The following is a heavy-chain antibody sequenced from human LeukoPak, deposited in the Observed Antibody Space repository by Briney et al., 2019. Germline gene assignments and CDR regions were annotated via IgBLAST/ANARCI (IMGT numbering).Heavy chain of an antibody. D-gene: IGHD6-19*01. Sequence: GGSLRLSCAAYGFAFSSYAMSWVRQAPGKGLEWVSAISGSGGSTYYADSVKGRFTISRDNSKNTLYLQMNSLRAEDTAVYYCAKDPKARYSSGWYYFDYSGQGTLVTVSS. CDR2: ISGSGGST. J-gene: IGHJ4*02. CDR1: GFAFSSYA. V-gene: IGHV3-23*01. CDR3: AKDPKARYSSGWYYFDY.